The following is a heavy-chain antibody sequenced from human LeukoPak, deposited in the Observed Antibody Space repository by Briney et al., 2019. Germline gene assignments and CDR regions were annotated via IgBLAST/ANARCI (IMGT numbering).Heavy chain of an antibody. CDR2: INEDGSEK. CDR3: ARGETMDV. V-gene: IGHV3-7*01. CDR1: GFTFENYW. Sequence: GGSLRLSCVALGFTFENYWMSWVRQAPGKGPEWVANINEDGSEKHYVGSVRGRFTISRDNADNSLHLQMNSLRPEDMAVYYCARGETMDVWGKGTTVTVSS. J-gene: IGHJ6*03. D-gene: IGHD5-24*01.